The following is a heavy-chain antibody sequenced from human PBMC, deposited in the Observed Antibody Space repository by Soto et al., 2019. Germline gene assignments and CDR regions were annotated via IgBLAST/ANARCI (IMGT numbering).Heavy chain of an antibody. J-gene: IGHJ4*02. D-gene: IGHD3-10*01. CDR2: ISSSSNYI. Sequence: EVQLVESGGGLVKPGGSLRLSCAASAFTFSSYIMNWVRQAPGKGLEWVSSISSSSNYIYYADSVKGQFTISRDNAKNCLYLQMTSLIAEDTAMYYCARFRSFTMLRGAASRYFDYWGKGTLFTVSS. CDR3: ARFRSFTMLRGAASRYFDY. CDR1: AFTFSSYI. V-gene: IGHV3-21*01.